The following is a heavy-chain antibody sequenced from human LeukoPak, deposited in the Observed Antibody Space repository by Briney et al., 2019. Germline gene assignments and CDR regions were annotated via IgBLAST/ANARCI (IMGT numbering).Heavy chain of an antibody. CDR3: ARLGQLGGYYYYYMDV. J-gene: IGHJ6*03. Sequence: SETLSLTCAVYGGSFSGYYWSWIRQPPGKGLEWIGEINHSGSTNYNPSLKSRVTISVDTSKNQFSLKLSSVTAADTAVYYCARLGQLGGYYYYYMDVWGKGTTVTVSS. V-gene: IGHV4-34*01. D-gene: IGHD3-16*01. CDR2: INHSGST. CDR1: GGSFSGYY.